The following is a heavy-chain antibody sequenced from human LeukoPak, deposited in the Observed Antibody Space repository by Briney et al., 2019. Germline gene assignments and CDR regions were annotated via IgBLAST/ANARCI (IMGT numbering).Heavy chain of an antibody. CDR2: IDTSGDST. D-gene: IGHD2-15*01. Sequence: PEGSLRLSCTSSGFTFNSYAMSWVRQAPGKGLEWVSTIDTSGDSTYYADSVKGRFTISRDNAKNSLYLQMNSLRAEDTAVYYCARATLGGGTPYYYYMDVWGKGTTVTVSS. CDR3: ARATLGGGTPYYYYMDV. V-gene: IGHV3-23*01. CDR1: GFTFNSYA. J-gene: IGHJ6*03.